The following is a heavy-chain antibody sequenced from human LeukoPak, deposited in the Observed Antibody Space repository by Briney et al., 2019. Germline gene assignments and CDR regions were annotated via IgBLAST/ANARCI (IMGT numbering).Heavy chain of an antibody. CDR1: GFTFSSYG. V-gene: IGHV3-30*03. Sequence: GGSLRLSCAASGFTFSSYGMHWVRQAPGKGLEWVAVISYDGSNKYYADSVKGRFTISRDNSKNTLYLQMNSLRAEDTAVYYCAREQYYYGSGSYYALDCWGQGTLVTVSS. J-gene: IGHJ4*02. CDR3: AREQYYYGSGSYYALDC. CDR2: ISYDGSNK. D-gene: IGHD3-10*01.